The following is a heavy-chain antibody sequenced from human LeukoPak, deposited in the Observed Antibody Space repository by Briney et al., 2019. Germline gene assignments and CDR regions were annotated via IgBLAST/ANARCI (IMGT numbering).Heavy chain of an antibody. CDR2: IIPIFGTA. CDR1: GGTFSSYA. J-gene: IGHJ4*02. CDR3: ARDLEVPEYSSSWLHFDY. V-gene: IGHV1-69*05. Sequence: SVKVSCKASGGTFSSYAISWVRQAPGQGLEWMGRIIPIFGTANYAQKFQGRVTITTDESTSTAYMELSSLRSEDAAVYYCARDLEVPEYSSSWLHFDYWGQRTLVTVSS. D-gene: IGHD6-13*01.